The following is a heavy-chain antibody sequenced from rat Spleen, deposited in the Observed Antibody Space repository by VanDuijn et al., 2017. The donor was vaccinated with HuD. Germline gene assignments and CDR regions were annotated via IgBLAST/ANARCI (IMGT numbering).Heavy chain of an antibody. D-gene: IGHD1-9*01. J-gene: IGHJ2*01. CDR1: GFTFSNYD. Sequence: EVQLVESGGGLVQPGRSLKLSCAASGFTFSNYDMAWVRQAPTKGLEWVASISPKGGSTHYRDSVKGRFTISRDNAKRTLYLQMDSLRSEDTATYYCARHGRTMGINDYFDYWGQGVMVTVSS. V-gene: IGHV5S23*01. CDR2: ISPKGGST. CDR3: ARHGRTMGINDYFDY.